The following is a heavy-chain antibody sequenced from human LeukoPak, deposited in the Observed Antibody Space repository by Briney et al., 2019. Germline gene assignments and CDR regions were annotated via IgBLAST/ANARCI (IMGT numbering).Heavy chain of an antibody. CDR2: IRSKAYGGTT. CDR1: GFTLGDYA. J-gene: IGHJ4*02. V-gene: IGHV3-49*04. Sequence: GGSLRLSCTASGFTLGDYAMSWVRQAPGKGLEWVGFIRSKAYGGTTEYAASVKGRFTISRDDSKSIAYLQMNSLKTEDTAVYYCTRERTFAYYDILTGYGYWGQGTLVTVSS. CDR3: TRERTFAYYDILTGYGY. D-gene: IGHD3-9*01.